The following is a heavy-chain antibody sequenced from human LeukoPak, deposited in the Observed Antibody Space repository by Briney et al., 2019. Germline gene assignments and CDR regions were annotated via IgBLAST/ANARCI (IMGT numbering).Heavy chain of an antibody. CDR2: IYYSGST. J-gene: IGHJ6*02. D-gene: IGHD6-13*01. V-gene: IGHV4-39*01. Sequence: PSETLSLTCTVSGGSISSSSYYWGWIRQPPGKGLEWIGSIYYSGSTYYNPSLKSRVTISVDTSKNQFSLKLSSVTAADTAVYYCARTVMYGRQQPDDYYYYGMDVWGQGTTVTVSS. CDR3: ARTVMYGRQQPDDYYYYGMDV. CDR1: GGSISSSSYY.